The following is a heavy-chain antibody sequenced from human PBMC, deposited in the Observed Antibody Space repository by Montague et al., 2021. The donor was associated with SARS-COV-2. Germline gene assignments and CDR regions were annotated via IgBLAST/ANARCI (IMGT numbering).Heavy chain of an antibody. J-gene: IGHJ6*03. CDR3: ARLGDGVVPSPILGVGPYYSYYYMDV. CDR2: IHHGGST. D-gene: IGHD3-10*01. V-gene: IGHV4-34*01. CDR1: GGSFSTYS. Sequence: SETLSPTCAVHGGSFSTYSWNWIRQPPGKGLEWIGEIHHGGSTNCNPSLKSRVTISADTSKNQFSLKLTSVAAADTAAYYCARLGDGVVPSPILGVGPYYSYYYMDVWGKGTTVTVSS.